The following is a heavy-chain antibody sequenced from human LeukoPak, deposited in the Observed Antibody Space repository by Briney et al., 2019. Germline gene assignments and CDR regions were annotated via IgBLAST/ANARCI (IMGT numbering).Heavy chain of an antibody. CDR2: ISAYNGNT. CDR1: GYTFTSYG. V-gene: IGHV1-18*01. J-gene: IGHJ3*02. D-gene: IGHD3-10*01. CDR3: ASLWFGEINDAFDI. Sequence: ASVKVSCKASGYTFTSYGISWVRQAPGQGLEWMGWISAYNGNTNYAQKLQGRVTMTTDTSTSTAYMELRSLRSDDTAVYYCASLWFGEINDAFDIWGQGTMVTVSS.